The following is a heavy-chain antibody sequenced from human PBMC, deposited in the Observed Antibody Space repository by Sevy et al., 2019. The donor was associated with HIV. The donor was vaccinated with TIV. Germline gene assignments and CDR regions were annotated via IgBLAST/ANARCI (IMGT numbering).Heavy chain of an antibody. Sequence: GGSLRLSCAASGFPFSDAWMNWVRQAPGKGLEWVGLIKNENEGGTTDYAAPVKGRFTISREDSKNTLFLQMSSLKTEDTAIYYCTTDRGSGTTWVRAFDLWGQGTMVTVSS. D-gene: IGHD1-7*01. J-gene: IGHJ3*01. V-gene: IGHV3-15*01. CDR1: GFPFSDAW. CDR3: TTDRGSGTTWVRAFDL. CDR2: IKNENEGGTT.